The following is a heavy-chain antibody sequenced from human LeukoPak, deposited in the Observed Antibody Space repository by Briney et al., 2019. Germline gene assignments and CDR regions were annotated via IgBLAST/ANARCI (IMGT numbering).Heavy chain of an antibody. J-gene: IGHJ5*02. Sequence: SETLSLTCTVSGGSISSYYWSWIRRPPGKGLEWIGYIYYSGSTNYNPSLKSRVTISVDTSKNQFSLKLSSVTAADTAVYYCARELWFGESEYNWFDPWGQGTLVTVSS. V-gene: IGHV4-59*01. D-gene: IGHD3-10*01. CDR3: ARELWFGESEYNWFDP. CDR1: GGSISSYY. CDR2: IYYSGST.